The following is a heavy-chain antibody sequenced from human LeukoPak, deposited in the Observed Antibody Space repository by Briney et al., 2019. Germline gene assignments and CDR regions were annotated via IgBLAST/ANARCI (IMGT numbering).Heavy chain of an antibody. CDR2: INHSGST. Sequence: SETLSLTCTVPGGSISSGSYYWSWIRQPPGKGLEWIGEINHSGSTNYNPSLKSRVTISVDTSKNQFSLKLSSVTAADTAVYYCARVLKGRVHKFDYWGQGTLVTVSS. CDR3: ARVLKGRVHKFDY. CDR1: GGSISSGSYY. D-gene: IGHD1-1*01. V-gene: IGHV4-39*07. J-gene: IGHJ4*02.